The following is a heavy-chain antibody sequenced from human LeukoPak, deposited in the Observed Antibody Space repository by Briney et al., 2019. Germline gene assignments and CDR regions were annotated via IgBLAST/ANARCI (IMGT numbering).Heavy chain of an antibody. J-gene: IGHJ4*02. CDR1: GFTFSSYA. CDR2: ISYDGSNK. Sequence: GGSLRLSCAASGFTFSSYAMHWVRQAPGKGLEWGAVISYDGSNKYYADSVKGRFTISRDKSRNTLYLQMNNPRTEDTAVYYCARSNSSSWHYFDYWGQGTLVTVSS. V-gene: IGHV3-30-3*01. CDR3: ARSNSSSWHYFDY. D-gene: IGHD6-13*01.